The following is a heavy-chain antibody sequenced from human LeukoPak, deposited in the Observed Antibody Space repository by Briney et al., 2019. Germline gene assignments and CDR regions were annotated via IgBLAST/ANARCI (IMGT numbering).Heavy chain of an antibody. CDR2: IGGSGVST. Sequence: GGSLRLSCAASGFTFSSYWMHWVRQAPGKGLEWVSAIGGSGVSTYYADSVKGRFTISRDNSKNTLFLQMNSLRGEDTAMYYCARVQGGGFRTADYWGQGTLVTVSS. CDR1: GFTFSSYW. CDR3: ARVQGGGFRTADY. J-gene: IGHJ4*02. D-gene: IGHD1-14*01. V-gene: IGHV3-23*01.